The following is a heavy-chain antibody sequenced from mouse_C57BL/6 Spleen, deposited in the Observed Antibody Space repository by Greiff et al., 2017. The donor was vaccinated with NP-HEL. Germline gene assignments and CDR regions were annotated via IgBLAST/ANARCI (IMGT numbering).Heavy chain of an antibody. CDR1: GFTFTDYY. D-gene: IGHD2-4*01. CDR3: ARSQYDYDGYFDV. Sequence: EVKLVESGGGLVQPGGSLSLSCAASGFTFTDYYMSWVRQPPGKALEWLGFIRNKANGYTTEYSASVKGRFTISRDNSQSILYLQMNALRAEDSATYYCARSQYDYDGYFDVWGTGTTVTVSS. J-gene: IGHJ1*03. V-gene: IGHV7-3*01. CDR2: IRNKANGYTT.